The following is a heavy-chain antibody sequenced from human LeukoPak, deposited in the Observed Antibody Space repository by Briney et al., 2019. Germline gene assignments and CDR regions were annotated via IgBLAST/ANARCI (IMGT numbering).Heavy chain of an antibody. Sequence: GGSLRLSCVGSGFSFSSYWMAWVRQAPGKGLEWVASIKQDGSEQRYVDSVKGRFTISRDNAKNSLFLQMNRLGAEDTAVYYCAKVDGSGSYRYYWGQGTLVTVSS. CDR1: GFSFSSYW. D-gene: IGHD3-10*01. V-gene: IGHV3-7*01. CDR2: IKQDGSEQ. CDR3: AKVDGSGSYRYY. J-gene: IGHJ4*02.